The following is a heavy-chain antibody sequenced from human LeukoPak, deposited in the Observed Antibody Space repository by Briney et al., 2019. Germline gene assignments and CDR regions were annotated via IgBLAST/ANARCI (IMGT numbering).Heavy chain of an antibody. Sequence: PGGSLRLSCAASGFTFSSYGMHWVRQAPGKGLEWVAVIWYDGSNKYYADSVKGRFTISRDNSKNTLYLQMNSLRAEDTAVYYCARALGGKGPYYYYGMDVWGQGTTVTVSS. V-gene: IGHV3-33*01. CDR3: ARALGGKGPYYYYGMDV. CDR2: IWYDGSNK. CDR1: GFTFSSYG. J-gene: IGHJ6*02. D-gene: IGHD4-23*01.